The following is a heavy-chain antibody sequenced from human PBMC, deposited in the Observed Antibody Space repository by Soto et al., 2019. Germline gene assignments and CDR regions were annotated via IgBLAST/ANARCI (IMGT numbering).Heavy chain of an antibody. V-gene: IGHV3-74*01. CDR3: ARVVATLAY. CDR1: GFTFSSYS. J-gene: IGHJ4*02. CDR2: INGDGTGI. D-gene: IGHD5-12*01. Sequence: EVQLVESGGGLVQPGGSLRLSCAASGFTFSSYSMHWVRQAPGKGLVWVSRINGDGTGISYADYVKGRFTISRDNAKNTLYLQMNSLRAEDTAVYYCARVVATLAYWGQGTLVTVSS.